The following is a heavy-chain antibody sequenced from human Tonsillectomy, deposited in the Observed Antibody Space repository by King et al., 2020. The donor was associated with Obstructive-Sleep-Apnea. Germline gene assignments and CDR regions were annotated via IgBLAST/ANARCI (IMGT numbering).Heavy chain of an antibody. CDR1: GYSFTSYG. D-gene: IGHD6-13*01. CDR3: ARDPMVGYSSSWYSY. CDR2: ISAYNGNR. V-gene: IGHV1-18*04. Sequence: QLVQSGAEVKKPGASVKVSCKASGYSFTSYGISWVRQAPGQGLEWMGWISAYNGNRNYAQKLQGRVTMTTDTSTSTAHMELRSLRSDDTAVYYCARDPMVGYSSSWYSYWGQGTLVTVSS. J-gene: IGHJ4*02.